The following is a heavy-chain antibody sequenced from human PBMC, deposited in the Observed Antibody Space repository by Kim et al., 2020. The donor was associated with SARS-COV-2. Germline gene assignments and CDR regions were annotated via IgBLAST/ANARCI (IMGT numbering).Heavy chain of an antibody. J-gene: IGHJ3*02. CDR3: ASLPFTYGSGSYSISDAFDI. V-gene: IGHV4-39*01. CDR1: GGSISSSSYY. CDR2: IYYSGST. D-gene: IGHD3-10*01. Sequence: SQTLSLTCTVSGGSISSSSYYWGWIRQPPGKGLEWIGSIYYSGSTYYNPSLKSRVTISVDTSKNQFSLKLSSVTAADTAVYYCASLPFTYGSGSYSISDAFDIWGQGTMVTVSS.